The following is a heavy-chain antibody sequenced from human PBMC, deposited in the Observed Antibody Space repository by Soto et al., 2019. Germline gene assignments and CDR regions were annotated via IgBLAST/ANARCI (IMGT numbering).Heavy chain of an antibody. J-gene: IGHJ4*02. CDR2: IYYSGST. D-gene: IGHD3-3*01. CDR3: ARSTSTIFGVITLFFDY. V-gene: IGHV4-39*07. CDR1: GASISSPHDY. Sequence: SETLSLTCTVSGASISSPHDYWGWIRQSPGRGLEWIGSIYYSGSTYYNPSLKSRVTMSVDTSMNQLFLKLNSVTAADTAVYHCARSTSTIFGVITLFFDYWGQGTLVTVSS.